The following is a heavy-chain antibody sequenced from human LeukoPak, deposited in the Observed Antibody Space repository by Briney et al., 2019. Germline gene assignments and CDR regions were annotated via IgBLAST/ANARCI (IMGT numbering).Heavy chain of an antibody. CDR3: ARGDIDSSGYYLNWFDP. CDR1: GYTFTSYG. CDR2: ISPYNHNI. D-gene: IGHD3-22*01. V-gene: IGHV1-18*01. J-gene: IGHJ5*02. Sequence: GASVKVSCKXSGYTFTSYGVTWVRQAPGQGLEWMGWISPYNHNIKYLQKFQGRVSMTTDTSTSTAYMELRSLRSDDTAVYYCARGDIDSSGYYLNWFDPWGQGTLVTVSS.